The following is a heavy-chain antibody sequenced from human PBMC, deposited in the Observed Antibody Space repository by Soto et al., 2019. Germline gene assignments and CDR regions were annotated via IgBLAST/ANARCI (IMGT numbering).Heavy chain of an antibody. J-gene: IGHJ4*02. CDR3: ARGNVVANDY. CDR1: GGSISSGGYS. V-gene: IGHV4-30-2*01. CDR2: IYHSGST. D-gene: IGHD2-21*01. Sequence: SETLSLTCAVSGGSISSGGYSWNWIRQPPGKGLEWIGYIYHSGSTYYNPSLKSRVTISADRSKNQFSLKLSSVTAADTAVYYCARGNVVANDYWGQGTLVTVSS.